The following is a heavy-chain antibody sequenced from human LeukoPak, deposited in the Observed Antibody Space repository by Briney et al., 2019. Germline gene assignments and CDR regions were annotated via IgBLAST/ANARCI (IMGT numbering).Heavy chain of an antibody. CDR1: GGSFSSYY. CDR3: ARSRPRVTTTYYYYMDV. J-gene: IGHJ6*03. Sequence: SETLSLTCAVYGGSFSSYYWSWIRQPPGKGLEWIGEINHSGSTNYNPSLKSRVTISVDTSKNQFSLKLSSVTAADTAVYYCARSRPRVTTTYYYYMDVWGKGTAVTVSS. D-gene: IGHD4-11*01. V-gene: IGHV4-34*01. CDR2: INHSGST.